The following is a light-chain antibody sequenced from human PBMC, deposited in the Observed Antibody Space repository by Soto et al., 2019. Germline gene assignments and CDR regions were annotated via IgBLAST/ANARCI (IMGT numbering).Light chain of an antibody. CDR1: STDVGGYNY. CDR2: DVS. V-gene: IGLV2-11*01. CDR3: RSYAGTNPLPV. J-gene: IGLJ1*01. Sequence: QSVLTQPRSVSGSPGQSVTISCTGTSTDVGGYNYVSWYQQHPGKVPKLMLYDVSKRPSGVPDRFSGSKSGNTASLTISGLQAEDEADYKSRSYAGTNPLPVF.